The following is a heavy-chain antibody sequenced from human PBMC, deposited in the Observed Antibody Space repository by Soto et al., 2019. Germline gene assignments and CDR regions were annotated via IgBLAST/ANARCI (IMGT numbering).Heavy chain of an antibody. CDR2: IYYSGST. CDR3: ARDSSSWPRGGYGMDV. Sequence: QVQLQEPGPGLVKPSQTLSLTCTVSGGSISSGGYYWSWIRQHPGKGLEGIGYIYYSGSTYYNPSLKSRVTISVDTSKNPFSLKLSSVTAADTAVYYCARDSSSWPRGGYGMDVWGQGTTVTVSS. CDR1: GGSISSGGYY. D-gene: IGHD6-13*01. V-gene: IGHV4-31*03. J-gene: IGHJ6*02.